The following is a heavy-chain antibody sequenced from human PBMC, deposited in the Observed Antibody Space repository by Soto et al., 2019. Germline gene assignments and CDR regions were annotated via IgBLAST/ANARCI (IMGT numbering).Heavy chain of an antibody. D-gene: IGHD4-17*01. CDR1: GFTFSSYW. J-gene: IGHJ4*02. CDR3: ARGTVRDHDFGDH. Sequence: EVQLVESGGRLVQPGGSLRLSCAASGFTFSSYWMHWVRQVPGKGLVWVSRISADGSSTSYAESVRGRFIISRDNAKNTLYLQLNSLRAEDTAVYYCARGTVRDHDFGDHWGQGTLVAVSS. V-gene: IGHV3-74*01. CDR2: ISADGSST.